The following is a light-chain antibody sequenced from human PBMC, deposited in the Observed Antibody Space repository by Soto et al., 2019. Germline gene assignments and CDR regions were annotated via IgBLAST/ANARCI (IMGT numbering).Light chain of an antibody. CDR2: GTS. Sequence: AIQMTQSPSSLSASVGDRVTITCRASQGIRNDLGWYQQKPGKAPKLLIYGTSSLQSGVPSRFSGSGSGTDFTLTISSLQPEDFATYYCLQDSNYPRTFGQGTKVEIK. J-gene: IGKJ1*01. CDR1: QGIRND. CDR3: LQDSNYPRT. V-gene: IGKV1-6*01.